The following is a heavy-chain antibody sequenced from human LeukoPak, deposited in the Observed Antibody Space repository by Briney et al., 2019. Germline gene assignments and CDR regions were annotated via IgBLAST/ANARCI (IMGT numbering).Heavy chain of an antibody. V-gene: IGHV1-2*06. Sequence: ASVKVSCKASGYTFTGYYMHWVRQAPGQGLEWMGRINPNSGGTNYAQKFQGRVTMTRDTTISTAYMELSRLRSDDTAVYYCARCRVPIWNDMSYSWYFDLWGRGTLVTVSS. CDR3: ARCRVPIWNDMSYSWYFDL. D-gene: IGHD1-1*01. CDR1: GYTFTGYY. CDR2: INPNSGGT. J-gene: IGHJ2*01.